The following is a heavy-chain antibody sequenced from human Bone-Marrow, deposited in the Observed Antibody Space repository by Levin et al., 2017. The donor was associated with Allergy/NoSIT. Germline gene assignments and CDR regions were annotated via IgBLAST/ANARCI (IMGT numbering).Heavy chain of an antibody. J-gene: IGHJ6*02. CDR1: GFTFSSYA. D-gene: IGHD5-18*01. CDR2: ISGSGGST. V-gene: IGHV3-23*01. CDR3: ATRSPSDTAMVMSYYYDGMDV. Sequence: GESLKISCAASGFTFSSYAMSWVRQAPGKGLEWVSAISGSGGSTYYADSVKGRFTISRDNSKNTLYLQMNSLRAEDTAVYYCATRSPSDTAMVMSYYYDGMDVWGQGTTVTVSS.